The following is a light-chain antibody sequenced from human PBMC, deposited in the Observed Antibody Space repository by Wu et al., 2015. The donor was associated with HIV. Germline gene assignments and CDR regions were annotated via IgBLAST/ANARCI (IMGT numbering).Light chain of an antibody. J-gene: IGKJ1*01. V-gene: IGKV1-5*03. CDR2: KAS. CDR3: QQYDSYPWT. CDR1: QSISNW. Sequence: DIQMTQSPSTLSASVGDRVSIPCRASQSISNWLAWFQQKPGKAPKLLIYKASNLESGVPSRFSGSGSGTEFTLTISSLQPEDFATYYCQQYDSYPWTFGQGTKVEIK.